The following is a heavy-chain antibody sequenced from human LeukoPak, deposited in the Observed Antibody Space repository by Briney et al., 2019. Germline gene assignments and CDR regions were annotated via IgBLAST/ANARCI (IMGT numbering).Heavy chain of an antibody. CDR1: EFSVGSNY. CDR3: ARASATLRFLEWLPTYFDY. D-gene: IGHD3-3*01. V-gene: IGHV3-66*01. Sequence: GGSLRLSCAASEFSVGSNYMTWVRQAPGKGLEWVSLIYSGGSTYYADSVKGRFTISRDNAKNSLYLQMSSLRAEDTAVYYCARASATLRFLEWLPTYFDYWGQGTLVTVSS. CDR2: IYSGGST. J-gene: IGHJ4*02.